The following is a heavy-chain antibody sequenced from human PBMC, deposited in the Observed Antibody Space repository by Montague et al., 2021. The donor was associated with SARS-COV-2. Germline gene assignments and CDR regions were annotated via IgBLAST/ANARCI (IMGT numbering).Heavy chain of an antibody. CDR2: IYYSGST. CDR1: GGSFSGYY. J-gene: IGHJ6*03. Sequence: SETLSLTCAVYGGSFSGYYWSWIRQPPGKGLEWIGYIYYSGSTNYNPSLKSRVTISVDASKNQFSLKLSSVTAADTAVYYCAGTYYDFWSGFIHYYYMDVWGKGTTVTVSS. V-gene: IGHV4-59*01. CDR3: AGTYYDFWSGFIHYYYMDV. D-gene: IGHD3-3*01.